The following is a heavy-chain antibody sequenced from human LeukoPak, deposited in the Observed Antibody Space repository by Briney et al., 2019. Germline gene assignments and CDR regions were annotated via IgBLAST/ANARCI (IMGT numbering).Heavy chain of an antibody. CDR1: GFTFSSYA. Sequence: GESLRLSCAASGFTFSSYAMHWVRQAPGKGLEWVAVISYDGSNKYYADSVKGRFTISRDTSKNTLYLQMHSLRTEDTAVYYCAKDKGGSSWRCLDYWGQGTLVTVSS. CDR2: ISYDGSNK. CDR3: AKDKGGSSWRCLDY. J-gene: IGHJ4*02. V-gene: IGHV3-30-3*01. D-gene: IGHD6-13*01.